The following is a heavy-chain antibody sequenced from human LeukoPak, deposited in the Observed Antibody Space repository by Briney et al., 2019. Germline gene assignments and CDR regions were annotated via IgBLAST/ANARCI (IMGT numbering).Heavy chain of an antibody. CDR3: AKAALYYYDSSGPFDY. CDR2: ISGSGGST. D-gene: IGHD3-22*01. CDR1: GFTFSSYG. J-gene: IGHJ4*02. Sequence: GGSLRLSCAASGFTFSSYGMHWVRQAPGKGLEWVSAISGSGGSTYYADSVKGRFTISRDNSKNTLYLQMNSLRAEDTAVYYCAKAALYYYDSSGPFDYWGQGTLVTVSS. V-gene: IGHV3-23*01.